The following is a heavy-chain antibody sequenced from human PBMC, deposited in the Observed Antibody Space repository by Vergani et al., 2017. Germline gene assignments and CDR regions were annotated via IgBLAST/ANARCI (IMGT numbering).Heavy chain of an antibody. J-gene: IGHJ4*02. D-gene: IGHD2-15*01. V-gene: IGHV3-21*01. CDR2: ISSSSSYI. Sequence: EVQLEESGGGLVKPGGSLRLSCAASGFTFSSYSMNWVRQAPGKGLEWVSSISSSSSYIYYADSVKGRFTISRDNAKNSLYLQMNSLRAEDTAVYYCARRVVVAVQHFDYWGQGTLVTVSS. CDR1: GFTFSSYS. CDR3: ARRVVVAVQHFDY.